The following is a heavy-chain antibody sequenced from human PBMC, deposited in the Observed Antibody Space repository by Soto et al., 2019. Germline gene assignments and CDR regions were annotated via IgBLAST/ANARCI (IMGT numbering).Heavy chain of an antibody. CDR2: IYYSGST. J-gene: IGHJ3*02. CDR1: VGSISSYY. V-gene: IGHV4-59*01. Sequence: SETLSLTCTVSVGSISSYYWSWIRQPPGKGLEWIGYIYYSGSTNYNPSLKSRVTISVDTSKNQFSLKLSSVTAADTAVYYCARANDLDAFDIWGQGTMVTVSS. CDR3: ARANDLDAFDI.